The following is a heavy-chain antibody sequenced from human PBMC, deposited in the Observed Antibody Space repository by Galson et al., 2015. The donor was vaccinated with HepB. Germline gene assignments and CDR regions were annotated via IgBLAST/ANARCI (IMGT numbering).Heavy chain of an antibody. Sequence: SVKVSCKASGSTFIGYYIHWVRLAPGQGLEWMGRIKPDSGGTDYAQKFQGRVTMTRDTSTSTAYMELSSLRSDDTVVYYCARAYSSGYYYGAVDVWGQGTMVTVS. D-gene: IGHD3-22*01. V-gene: IGHV1-2*05. CDR3: ARAYSSGYYYGAVDV. CDR2: IKPDSGGT. J-gene: IGHJ3*01. CDR1: GSTFIGYY.